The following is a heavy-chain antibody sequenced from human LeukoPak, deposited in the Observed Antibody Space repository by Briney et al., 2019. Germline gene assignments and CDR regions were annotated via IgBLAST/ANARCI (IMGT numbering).Heavy chain of an antibody. J-gene: IGHJ4*02. CDR2: INPNSGGT. V-gene: IGHV1-2*02. CDR1: GYTFTGYY. CDR3: ARDLIPFYDSSDQNY. D-gene: IGHD3-22*01. Sequence: VKVSFKASGYTFTGYYMHWVRQAPGQGLEWMGWINPNSGGTNYAQKFQGRVTMTRDTSISTAYMELSRPRSDDTAVYYCARDLIPFYDSSDQNYWGQGTLVTVSS.